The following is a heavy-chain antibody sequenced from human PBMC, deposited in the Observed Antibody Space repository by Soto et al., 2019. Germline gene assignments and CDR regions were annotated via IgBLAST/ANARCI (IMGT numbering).Heavy chain of an antibody. CDR3: AQGAVITMVRGADYFDY. J-gene: IGHJ4*02. V-gene: IGHV3-23*01. CDR1: GFTFSSYA. Sequence: EVQLLESGGGLVQPGGSLRLSCAASGFTFSSYAMSWVRQAPGKGLEWVSAISGSGGSTYYADSVKGRFTISRDNSKNTLYLQMNSLRAEDTAVYYCAQGAVITMVRGADYFDYWGQGTLVTVSS. CDR2: ISGSGGST. D-gene: IGHD3-10*01.